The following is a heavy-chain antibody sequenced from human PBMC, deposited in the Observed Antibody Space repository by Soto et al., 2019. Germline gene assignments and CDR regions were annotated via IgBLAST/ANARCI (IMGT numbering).Heavy chain of an antibody. J-gene: IGHJ4*02. Sequence: ASVKVSFKASGYTFTSYYMHWVRQAPGQGLEWMGIINPSGGSTSYAQKFQGRVTMTRDTSTSTVYMELSSLRSEDTAVYYCARDPHYDFWSGYPSWYFDYWGQGTLVTVSS. CDR3: ARDPHYDFWSGYPSWYFDY. CDR1: GYTFTSYY. D-gene: IGHD3-3*01. V-gene: IGHV1-46*01. CDR2: INPSGGST.